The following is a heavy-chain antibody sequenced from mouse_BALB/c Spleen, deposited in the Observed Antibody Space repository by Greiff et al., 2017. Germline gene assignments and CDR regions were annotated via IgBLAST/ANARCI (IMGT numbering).Heavy chain of an antibody. J-gene: IGHJ4*01. V-gene: IGHV14-4*02. Sequence: VQLQQSGAELVRSGASVKLSCTASGFNIKDYYMHWVKQRPEQGLEWIGWIDPENGDTEYAPKFQGKATMTADTSSNTAYLQLSSLPSEDTAVYYCNAGVRRFGSAMDDWGQGTSVTVSS. CDR2: IDPENGDT. CDR3: NAGVRRFGSAMDD. CDR1: GFNIKDYY. D-gene: IGHD2-14*01.